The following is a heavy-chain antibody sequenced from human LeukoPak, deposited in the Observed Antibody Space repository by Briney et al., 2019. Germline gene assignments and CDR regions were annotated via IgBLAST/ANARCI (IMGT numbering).Heavy chain of an antibody. CDR3: ARDSSGGWFDP. D-gene: IGHD3-22*01. Sequence: ASVKVSCKASGYTFTSYDINWVRQATGQGLEWMGWMNPNSGNTGYAQKFQGRVTITRDTSASTAYMELSSLISEDTAVYYCARDSSGGWFDPWGQGTLVTVSS. J-gene: IGHJ5*02. CDR1: GYTFTSYD. CDR2: MNPNSGNT. V-gene: IGHV1-8*01.